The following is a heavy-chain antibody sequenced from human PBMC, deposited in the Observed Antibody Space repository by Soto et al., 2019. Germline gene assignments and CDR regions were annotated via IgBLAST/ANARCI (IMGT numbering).Heavy chain of an antibody. CDR1: GVSISSCGYY. V-gene: IGHV4-31*03. CDR2: IYYSGST. CDR3: AREYSGSSADWFDP. Sequence: PSETLSLTCTVSGVSISSCGYYWNWIRQHPWKGLEWIVYIYYSGSTYYNPSLKSRVTISVDTSKNQFSLKLSSVTAADTAVYYCAREYSGSSADWFDPWGQGTLVTVSS. D-gene: IGHD1-26*01. J-gene: IGHJ5*02.